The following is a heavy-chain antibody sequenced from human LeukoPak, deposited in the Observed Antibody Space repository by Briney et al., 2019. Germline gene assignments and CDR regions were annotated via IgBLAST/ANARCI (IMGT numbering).Heavy chain of an antibody. CDR3: ARDPVISSMTTVTTVWFDP. D-gene: IGHD4-17*01. Sequence: STYYNPSLKSRVTISVDTSKNQFSLKLSSVTAADTAVYYCARDPVISSMTTVTTVWFDPWGQGTLVTVSS. J-gene: IGHJ5*02. V-gene: IGHV4-31*02. CDR2: ST.